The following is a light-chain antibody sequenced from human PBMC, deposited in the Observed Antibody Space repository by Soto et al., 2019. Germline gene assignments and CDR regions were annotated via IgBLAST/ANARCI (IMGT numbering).Light chain of an antibody. CDR1: NSDIGRYDH. CDR3: NSHTSGDFRV. J-gene: IGLJ1*01. Sequence: QSALTQPASVSGSPGQSITISCTGSNSDIGRYDHVSWYQHHPGRAPKLLISEVTKRPSSISDRFSGSKSGYTASLTISGLQAEDEADYYCNSHTSGDFRVFGTGTKLTVL. CDR2: EVT. V-gene: IGLV2-14*01.